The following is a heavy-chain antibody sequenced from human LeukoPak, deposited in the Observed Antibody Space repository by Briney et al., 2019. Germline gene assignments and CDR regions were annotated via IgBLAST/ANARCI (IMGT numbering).Heavy chain of an antibody. CDR3: ARHRIGSSWYAEVYKYFEY. V-gene: IGHV5-51*01. D-gene: IGHD6-13*01. Sequence: GESLKISCQGSGYTFTSYWIGWVRQMPGKGLEWMGVVFPGDSDTRYSPSFQGQVTISADKSINTAYLQWSSLRASHTAMYYCARHRIGSSWYAEVYKYFEYWGQGTLVTVSS. CDR1: GYTFTSYW. J-gene: IGHJ4*02. CDR2: VFPGDSDT.